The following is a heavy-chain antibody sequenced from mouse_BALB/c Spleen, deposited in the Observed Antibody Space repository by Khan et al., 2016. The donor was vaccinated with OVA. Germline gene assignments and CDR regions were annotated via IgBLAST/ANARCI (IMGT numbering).Heavy chain of an antibody. CDR3: TNGNYGWFAY. J-gene: IGHJ3*01. CDR2: ISSAGTYT. Sequence: EVKLVESGGGLVKPGGSLKLSCSASGFTFSTFVMSWVRQTPEKRLEWVATISSAGTYTYYSDSVKGRFTISRDNAKNTLYLQMNSLRSEDTAMYYCTNGNYGWFAYWGQGTLVTVSA. CDR1: GFTFSTFV. V-gene: IGHV5-9-1*01. D-gene: IGHD2-1*01.